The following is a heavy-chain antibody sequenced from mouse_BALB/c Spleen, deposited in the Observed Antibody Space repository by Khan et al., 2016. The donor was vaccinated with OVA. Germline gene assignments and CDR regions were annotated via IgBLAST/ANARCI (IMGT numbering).Heavy chain of an antibody. CDR2: ITYSGST. CDR3: ARSSV. CDR1: GYSITSDYA. V-gene: IGHV3-2*02. J-gene: IGHJ1*01. Sequence: EVQLEETGPGLVKPYQSLSLTCTVTGYSITSDYACNWIRQTPGNQLVWMGYITYSGSTSYNPSLQGRISITRDTSQTPFFLQLNSVTTEDTAVSHCARSSVWGAGTSVTVPS. D-gene: IGHD1-1*01.